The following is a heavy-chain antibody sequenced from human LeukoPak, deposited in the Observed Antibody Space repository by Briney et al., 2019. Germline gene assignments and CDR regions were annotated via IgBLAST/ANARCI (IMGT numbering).Heavy chain of an antibody. V-gene: IGHV1-69*13. CDR2: IIPIFGTA. Sequence: SVKVSCKASGGTFSSYAISWVRQAPGQGLEWMGGIIPIFGTANYAQKFQGRVTITADESTSTAYMKLSSLRSEDTAVYYCARTGGIQLWSWYFDLWGRGTLVTVSS. J-gene: IGHJ2*01. CDR1: GGTFSSYA. D-gene: IGHD5-18*01. CDR3: ARTGGIQLWSWYFDL.